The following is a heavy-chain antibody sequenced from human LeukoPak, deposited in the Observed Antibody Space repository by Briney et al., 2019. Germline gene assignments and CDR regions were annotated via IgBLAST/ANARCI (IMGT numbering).Heavy chain of an antibody. CDR3: ARVIRGYSSGWYSYYYMDV. J-gene: IGHJ6*03. D-gene: IGHD6-19*01. CDR1: GFTFSSYS. Sequence: GGSLRLSCAASGFTFSSYSMNWVRQAPGKGLERVSSISSSSSYIYYADSVKGRFTISRDNAKNSLYLQMNSLKAEDTAVYYCARVIRGYSSGWYSYYYMDVWGKGTTVTVSS. CDR2: ISSSSSYI. V-gene: IGHV3-21*01.